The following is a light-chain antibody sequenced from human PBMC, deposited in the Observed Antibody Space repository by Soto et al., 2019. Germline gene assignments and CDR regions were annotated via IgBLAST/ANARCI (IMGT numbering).Light chain of an antibody. J-gene: IGLJ3*02. CDR1: SGSIVSNY. Sequence: NFMLTQPHSVSESPGKTVTISCTRSSGSIVSNYVQWYQQRPGSSPTTVIYEDNQRPSGVPDRFSGSIDSSSNSASLTISGLKTEDEADYYCQSYDSSNRVFGGGTSSPS. CDR2: EDN. CDR3: QSYDSSNRV. V-gene: IGLV6-57*01.